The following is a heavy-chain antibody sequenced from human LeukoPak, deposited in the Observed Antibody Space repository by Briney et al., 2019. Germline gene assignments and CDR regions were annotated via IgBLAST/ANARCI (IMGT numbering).Heavy chain of an antibody. D-gene: IGHD4-11*01. Sequence: HPGGSLRLSCAASGFTCSSNYMSWVRQAPGKGLEWVSVIYSCGNTYYADSVKGRFTISRDKSKNTLYLQVNSLRAEDTALYYCARNSVTTLFDYWGQGTLVTVSS. CDR3: ARNSVTTLFDY. J-gene: IGHJ4*02. V-gene: IGHV3-66*03. CDR1: GFTCSSNY. CDR2: IYSCGNT.